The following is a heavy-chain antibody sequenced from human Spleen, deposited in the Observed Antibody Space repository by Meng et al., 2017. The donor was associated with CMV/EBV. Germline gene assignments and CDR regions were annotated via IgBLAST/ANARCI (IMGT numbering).Heavy chain of an antibody. CDR2: IRYDGSYQ. Sequence: GESLKISCAASGFTFRSYGMHWVRQAPGKGLEWVTFIRYDGSYQYYADSVKGRFTISRDNSKDTVYLQMNSLRTEDTAVYYCAKDRSGLAMAKDIDYWGQGSLVTVSS. J-gene: IGHJ4*02. D-gene: IGHD5-18*01. V-gene: IGHV3-30*02. CDR1: GFTFRSYG. CDR3: AKDRSGLAMAKDIDY.